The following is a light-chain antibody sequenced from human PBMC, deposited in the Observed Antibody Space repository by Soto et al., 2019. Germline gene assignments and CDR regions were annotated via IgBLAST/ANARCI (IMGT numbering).Light chain of an antibody. CDR3: SSYTSTTTVI. J-gene: IGLJ2*01. V-gene: IGLV2-14*01. CDR2: EVS. Sequence: QSVLTQPASVSGSPGQSTTISCTGASSDIGAYDYVSWYQQHPGKAPKLMISEVSNRPSGVSNRFSGSKSGNTASLTISGLQAEDEADYYCSSYTSTTTVIFGGGTKLTVL. CDR1: SSDIGAYDY.